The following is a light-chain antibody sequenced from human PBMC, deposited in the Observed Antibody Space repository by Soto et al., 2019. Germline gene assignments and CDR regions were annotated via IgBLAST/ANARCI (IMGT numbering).Light chain of an antibody. CDR3: CSYAGSYTWV. CDR2: DVT. Sequence: QSAPTQPRSVSGSPRQSVTISCTGTSSDVGGYNYVSWYQQHPGKAPKLMVYDVTKRPSGVPDRFSGSKSGNTASLTISGLQAEDEADYYCCSYAGSYTWVFGGGTKLTVL. CDR1: SSDVGGYNY. V-gene: IGLV2-11*01. J-gene: IGLJ2*01.